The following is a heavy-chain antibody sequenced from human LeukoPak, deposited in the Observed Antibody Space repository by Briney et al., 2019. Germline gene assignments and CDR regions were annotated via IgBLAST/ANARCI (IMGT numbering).Heavy chain of an antibody. D-gene: IGHD1-7*01. CDR1: GGSISSSSYY. Sequence: SETLSLTCTVSGGSISSSSYYWGWIRQPPGKGLEWIGTIHYSGSTYYNPSLKSRVTISVDTSKNQFSLKLSSVTAADTAVYYCARLEVEGELPFDYWGQGTLVTVSS. V-gene: IGHV4-39*01. CDR2: IHYSGST. J-gene: IGHJ4*02. CDR3: ARLEVEGELPFDY.